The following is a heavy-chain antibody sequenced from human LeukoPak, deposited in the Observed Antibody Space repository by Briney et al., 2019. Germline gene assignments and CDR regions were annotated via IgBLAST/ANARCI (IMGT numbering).Heavy chain of an antibody. Sequence: GVSLRLSCAATGFTFKDYGMHWVRQPPGKGLEWVSSINWNGRGTDYAHSVKGRFTISRDNAKNSLYLQLSSLRPEDTALYYCAKHMRATNTYSFFGLDVWGQGTTVTVSS. D-gene: IGHD1-26*01. CDR3: AKHMRATNTYSFFGLDV. CDR2: INWNGRGT. J-gene: IGHJ6*02. CDR1: GFTFKDYG. V-gene: IGHV3-9*01.